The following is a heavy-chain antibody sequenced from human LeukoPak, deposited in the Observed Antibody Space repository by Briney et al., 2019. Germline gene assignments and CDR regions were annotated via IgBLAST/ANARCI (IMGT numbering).Heavy chain of an antibody. Sequence: PGGSLRLSCAASGFTFSRYWMHWVRQAPGKGLVWVSRISSDGSITTYADFVRGRFAISRDNAKNTLYLQMNSLRAEDTAVYYCARPYDSSDYYAFDIWGQGTMVTVSS. CDR2: ISSDGSIT. D-gene: IGHD3-22*01. CDR3: ARPYDSSDYYAFDI. V-gene: IGHV3-74*01. CDR1: GFTFSRYW. J-gene: IGHJ3*02.